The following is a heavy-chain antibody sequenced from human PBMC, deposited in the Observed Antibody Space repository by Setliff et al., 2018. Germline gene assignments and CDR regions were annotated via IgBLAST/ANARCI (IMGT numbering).Heavy chain of an antibody. V-gene: IGHV4-39*01. CDR1: GGSISSGNYY. D-gene: IGHD3-10*01. Sequence: PETLSLTCRVAGGSISSGNYYWGLIRQPPGKGREWVATIYYSGSTYSNPSLKSRLIISVDAPDNQFTVKLGSVTAADTAVYYCARHKSDGSGSYPSLYMDVWGKGIMVTVSS. CDR2: IYYSGST. CDR3: ARHKSDGSGSYPSLYMDV. J-gene: IGHJ6*03.